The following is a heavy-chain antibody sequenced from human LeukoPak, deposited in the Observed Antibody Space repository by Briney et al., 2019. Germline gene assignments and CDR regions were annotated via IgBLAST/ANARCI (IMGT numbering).Heavy chain of an antibody. CDR1: GGSISSYY. V-gene: IGHV4-59*12. D-gene: IGHD3-3*01. CDR2: IYYSGST. J-gene: IGHJ5*02. Sequence: PSETLSLTCTVSGGSISSYYWSWIRQPPGKGLEWIGYIYYSGSTNYNPSLKSRVTMSVDTSKNQFSLKLSSVTAADTAVYYCARNNYDFWSGYYHPWGQGTLVTVSS. CDR3: ARNNYDFWSGYYHP.